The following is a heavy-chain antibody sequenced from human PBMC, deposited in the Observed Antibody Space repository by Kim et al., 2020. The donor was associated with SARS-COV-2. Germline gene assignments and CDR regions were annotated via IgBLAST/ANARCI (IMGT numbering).Heavy chain of an antibody. CDR2: IYYSGST. Sequence: SETLSLTCTVSGGSISSGGYYWSWIRQHPGKGLEWIGYIYYSGSTYYNPSLKSRVTISVDTSKNQFSLKLSSVTAADTAVYYCARAPLGFGELFWFDPWGQGTLVTVSS. D-gene: IGHD3-10*01. CDR3: ARAPLGFGELFWFDP. J-gene: IGHJ5*02. CDR1: GGSISSGGYY. V-gene: IGHV4-31*03.